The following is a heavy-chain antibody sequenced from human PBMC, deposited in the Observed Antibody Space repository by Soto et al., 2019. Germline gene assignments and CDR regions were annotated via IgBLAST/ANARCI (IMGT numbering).Heavy chain of an antibody. V-gene: IGHV3-66*01. J-gene: IGHJ6*02. CDR1: GFTVSSNY. Sequence: GGSLRLSCAASGFTVSSNYMSWVRQAPGKGLEWVSVIYSGGSTYYADSVKDRFTISRDNSKNTLYLQMNSLRAEDTAVYYWARDRGGGSYYYFYYGMDVWGQGTMVTVSS. D-gene: IGHD1-26*01. CDR3: ARDRGGGSYYYFYYGMDV. CDR2: IYSGGST.